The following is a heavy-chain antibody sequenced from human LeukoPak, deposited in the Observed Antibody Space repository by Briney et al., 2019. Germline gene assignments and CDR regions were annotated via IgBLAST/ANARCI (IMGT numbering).Heavy chain of an antibody. CDR1: GFTFSSYW. Sequence: QSGGSLRLSCAASGFTFSSYWMSWVRQAPGKGLEWVANIKQDGSEKYYVDSVKGRFTISRDNAKNSLYLQMNSLSVEDTAVYYCARDMVSAVGTRWGDYWGQGTLVTVSS. V-gene: IGHV3-7*01. J-gene: IGHJ4*02. CDR3: ARDMVSAVGTRWGDY. D-gene: IGHD6-13*01. CDR2: IKQDGSEK.